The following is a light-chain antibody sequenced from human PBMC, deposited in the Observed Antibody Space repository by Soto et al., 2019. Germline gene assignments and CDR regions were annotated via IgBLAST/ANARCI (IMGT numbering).Light chain of an antibody. V-gene: IGKV3-20*01. CDR2: GAS. J-gene: IGKJ1*01. Sequence: EIVLTQSPDTLSLSPGERATLSCRASQTVISNYLAWYQQKPGQAPRLLIYGASNRATGIPDRFSGSGSGTDFTLTISSLQPDDFATYYCQPYNSFSGTFGPGTKVDIK. CDR1: QTVISNY. CDR3: QPYNSFSGT.